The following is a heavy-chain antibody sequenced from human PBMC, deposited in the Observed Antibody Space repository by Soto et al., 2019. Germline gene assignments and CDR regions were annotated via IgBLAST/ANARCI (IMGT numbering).Heavy chain of an antibody. J-gene: IGHJ4*02. CDR2: INAGNGDT. Sequence: QVQFVQSGAEVKKPGASVKVSCKASGYTFADYAIHWVRQAPGQSLEWMGWINAGNGDTKYSQKFQGRVTLTSDTSARTAYMDINSLTTDDTAVYYCARDRWVTTLTSDKWGQGTRVIVSS. V-gene: IGHV1-3*01. CDR3: ARDRWVTTLTSDK. CDR1: GYTFADYA. D-gene: IGHD4-17*01.